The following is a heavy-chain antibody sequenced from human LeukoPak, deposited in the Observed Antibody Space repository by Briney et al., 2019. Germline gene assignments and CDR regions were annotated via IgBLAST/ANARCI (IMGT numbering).Heavy chain of an antibody. Sequence: ASVKVSCKASGYSFSIHGITWVRQAPGQGLEWMGWISAYNGNTNYAQKLQGRVTMTTDTSTSTAYMELRSLRSDDTAVYYCARGFGYSSPDYWGQGTLVTVSS. V-gene: IGHV1-18*01. D-gene: IGHD6-19*01. J-gene: IGHJ4*02. CDR1: GYSFSIHG. CDR2: ISAYNGNT. CDR3: ARGFGYSSPDY.